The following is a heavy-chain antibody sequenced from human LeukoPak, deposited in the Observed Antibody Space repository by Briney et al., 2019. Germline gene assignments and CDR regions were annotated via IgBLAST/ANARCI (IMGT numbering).Heavy chain of an antibody. V-gene: IGHV3-23*01. J-gene: IGHJ5*02. Sequence: GGSLRLSCAASGFTFSSYAMSWVRQAPGKGLEWVSGISGRGGSTYYADSVKGRFTISRDNSKNTLYLQMNSLRAEDTAVYYCAKGEAAAGPPNWSDPWGQGTLVTVSS. CDR3: AKGEAAAGPPNWSDP. D-gene: IGHD6-13*01. CDR1: GFTFSSYA. CDR2: ISGRGGST.